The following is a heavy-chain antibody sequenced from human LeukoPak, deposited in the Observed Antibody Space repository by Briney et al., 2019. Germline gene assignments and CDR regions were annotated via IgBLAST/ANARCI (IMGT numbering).Heavy chain of an antibody. D-gene: IGHD3-10*01. CDR2: IKRDGSDT. CDR3: ARSGRGDY. J-gene: IGHJ4*02. V-gene: IGHV3-7*05. Sequence: GESLRLSCAASGFTFSTYWMSWVRQAPGKGLEWVANIKRDGSDTYYVDSVKGRFTISRDNPKNSLYLQMNSLRAEDTAVYYCARSGRGDYWGQGTLVTVSS. CDR1: GFTFSTYW.